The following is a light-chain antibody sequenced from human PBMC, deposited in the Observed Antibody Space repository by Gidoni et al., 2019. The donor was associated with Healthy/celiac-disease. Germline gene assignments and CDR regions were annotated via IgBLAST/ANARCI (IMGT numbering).Light chain of an antibody. V-gene: IGLV1-51*01. CDR1: RPNIGNNY. J-gene: IGLJ2*01. CDR3: GTWDSSLSAV. Sequence: QSVLTQPPSVSAAPGQKVTISCSGSRPNIGNNYVSWYQQLPGTAPKLLIYDNNKRPSGIPDRFSGSKSGTSATLGITGLQTGDEADYYCGTWDSSLSAVFGGGTKLTVL. CDR2: DNN.